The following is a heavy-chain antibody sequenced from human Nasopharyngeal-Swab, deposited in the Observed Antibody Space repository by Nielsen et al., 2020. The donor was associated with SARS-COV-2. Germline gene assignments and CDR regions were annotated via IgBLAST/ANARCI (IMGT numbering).Heavy chain of an antibody. Sequence: SVKVSCKASGGTFSSYAISWVRQAPGQGLEWMGGIIPIFGTANYAQKFQGRVTITADESTSTAYMELSSLRSEDTAVYYCARFYGDYGFVRGYYYYYMDVWGKGTTVTVSS. D-gene: IGHD4-17*01. J-gene: IGHJ6*03. V-gene: IGHV1-69*13. CDR2: IIPIFGTA. CDR1: GGTFSSYA. CDR3: ARFYGDYGFVRGYYYYYMDV.